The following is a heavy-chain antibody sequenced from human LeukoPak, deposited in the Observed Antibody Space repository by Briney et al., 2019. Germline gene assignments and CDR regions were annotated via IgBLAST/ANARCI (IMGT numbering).Heavy chain of an antibody. CDR3: ARSGGVWGSYFDY. J-gene: IGHJ4*02. D-gene: IGHD3-16*01. CDR2: INPNSGGT. CDR1: GYTFTGYY. Sequence: ASVKVSCKASGYTFTGYYMHWGRQAPGQGLEWMGWINPNSGGTNYAQKFQGRVTMTRDTSISTAYMELSRLRSDDTAVYYCARSGGVWGSYFDYWGQGTLVTVSS. V-gene: IGHV1-2*02.